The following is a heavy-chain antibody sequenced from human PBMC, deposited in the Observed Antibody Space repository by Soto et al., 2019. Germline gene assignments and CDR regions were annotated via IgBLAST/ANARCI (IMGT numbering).Heavy chain of an antibody. CDR3: GRDGTKSLRDWFDS. V-gene: IGHV4-4*07. Sequence: SETLSLTCTVSGASISGSYWSWIRKSAGKGLEWIGRIYATGTTDYNPSLKSRVMMSVDTSKKQFSLKLRSVTAADTSVYYCGRDGTKSLRDWFDSLG. CDR2: IYATGTT. CDR1: GASISGSY. D-gene: IGHD1-1*01. J-gene: IGHJ5*01.